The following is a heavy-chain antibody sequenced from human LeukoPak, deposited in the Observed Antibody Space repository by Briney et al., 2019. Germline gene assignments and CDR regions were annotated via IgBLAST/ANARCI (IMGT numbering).Heavy chain of an antibody. J-gene: IGHJ4*02. D-gene: IGHD5-18*01. CDR2: IRSDGNDK. CDR1: GFTSSNSG. CDR3: AKGDSYGYVR. Sequence: PGGSLRLSCAASGFTSSNSGMHWVRQAPGKGLEWVAFIRSDGNDKYYVDSVKGRFTISRDNSKNTLYLQMNSLRAEDTAVYYCAKGDSYGYVRWGQGTLVTVSS. V-gene: IGHV3-30*02.